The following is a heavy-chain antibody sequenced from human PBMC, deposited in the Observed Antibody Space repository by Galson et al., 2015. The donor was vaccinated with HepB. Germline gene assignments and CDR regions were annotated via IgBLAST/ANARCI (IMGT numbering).Heavy chain of an antibody. Sequence: SETLSLTCTVSGGSISSYYWSWIRQPPGKGLEWIGYIYYSGSTNYNPSLKSRVTISVDTSKNQLSLKLSSVTAADTAVYYCARQPKYYYYGMDVWGQGTTVTVSS. CDR3: ARQPKYYYYGMDV. V-gene: IGHV4-59*08. CDR1: GGSISSYY. CDR2: IYYSGST. J-gene: IGHJ6*02.